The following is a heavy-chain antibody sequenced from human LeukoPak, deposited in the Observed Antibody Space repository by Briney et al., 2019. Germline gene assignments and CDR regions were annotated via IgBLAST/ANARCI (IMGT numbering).Heavy chain of an antibody. V-gene: IGHV3-21*04. CDR1: GFTFSSYS. CDR3: ARDMDSSGSFDY. D-gene: IGHD3-22*01. CDR2: ISSSSSYI. Sequence: GGSLRLSCAASGFTFSSYSMNWVRQAPGKGLEWVSSISSSSSYIYYADSVKGRFTISRENAKNSLYLQMSSLRAEDTAVYYCARDMDSSGSFDYWGQGTLVTVSS. J-gene: IGHJ4*02.